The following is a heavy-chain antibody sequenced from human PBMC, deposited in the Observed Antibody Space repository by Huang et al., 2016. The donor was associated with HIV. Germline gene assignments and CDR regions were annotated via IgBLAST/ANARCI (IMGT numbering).Heavy chain of an antibody. CDR3: SHRGTYGSNTYFDY. J-gene: IGHJ4*02. V-gene: IGHV2-5*02. CDR2: IYLEYDK. CDR1: GFSLSTRGVG. D-gene: IGHD3-16*01. Sequence: QITLKESGPTLVKPTQTLTLTCTFSGFSLSTRGVGVGWLRQPPGKALEWLALIYLEYDKRYSPSLKSRLTITKDTSKNQVVLTMTNMDPVDTATYYCSHRGTYGSNTYFDYWGQGTLVPVSS.